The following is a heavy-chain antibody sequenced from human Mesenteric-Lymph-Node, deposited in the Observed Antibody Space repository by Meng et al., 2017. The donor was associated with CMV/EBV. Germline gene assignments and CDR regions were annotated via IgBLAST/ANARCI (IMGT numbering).Heavy chain of an antibody. CDR1: GFTFSTFG. J-gene: IGHJ4*02. Sequence: GGSLRLSCETSGFTFSTFGMYWVRQAPGKGLEWVAFIRFDGSDQYHADSVKGRFTISRDNSKNTLYVQMNSLRAEDTALYYCAKEGDDSSGLYFHSWGQGTLVTVSS. CDR2: IRFDGSDQ. CDR3: AKEGDDSSGLYFHS. V-gene: IGHV3-30*02. D-gene: IGHD3-22*01.